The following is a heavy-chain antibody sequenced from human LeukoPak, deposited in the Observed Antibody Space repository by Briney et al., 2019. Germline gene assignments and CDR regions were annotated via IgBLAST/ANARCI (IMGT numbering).Heavy chain of an antibody. D-gene: IGHD1-26*01. Sequence: GGSLRLSCAASGFTFGSYAMSWVRQAPGRGREWVSSIGASGDRTYSADSVKGRFTISRDNSKKTLYLQMNSLRAEDTAIYYCAKVHYTGSFPGSFPGRNYFDFWGQGTLVTVSS. CDR2: IGASGDRT. CDR1: GFTFGSYA. V-gene: IGHV3-23*01. J-gene: IGHJ4*02. CDR3: AKVHYTGSFPGSFPGRNYFDF.